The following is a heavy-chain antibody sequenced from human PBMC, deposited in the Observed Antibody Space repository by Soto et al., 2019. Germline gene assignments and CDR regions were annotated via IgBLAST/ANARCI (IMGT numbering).Heavy chain of an antibody. CDR2: IYYSGST. J-gene: IGHJ5*02. CDR3: ATTRGYSYGYGARQESWFDP. V-gene: IGHV4-31*03. D-gene: IGHD5-18*01. Sequence: TLSLTCTVSGGSISSGGYYWSWIRQHPGKGLEWIGYIYYSGSTYYNPSLKSRVTISVDTSKNQFSLKLSSVTAADTAVYYCATTRGYSYGYGARQESWFDPWGQGTLVTVSS. CDR1: GGSISSGGYY.